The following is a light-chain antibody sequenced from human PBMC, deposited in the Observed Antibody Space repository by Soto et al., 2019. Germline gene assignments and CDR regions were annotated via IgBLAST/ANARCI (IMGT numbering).Light chain of an antibody. Sequence: DIQMTQSPSSVSSSVGDRVTITCRASQGITTWLVWYQQKPGEAPKLLVYAASTLQTGVPSRFSGSGSGTEFSLTISSLQPEDSATYFCQQANSLPFTFGHGTKVHV. V-gene: IGKV1D-12*01. CDR3: QQANSLPFT. CDR1: QGITTW. CDR2: AAS. J-gene: IGKJ3*01.